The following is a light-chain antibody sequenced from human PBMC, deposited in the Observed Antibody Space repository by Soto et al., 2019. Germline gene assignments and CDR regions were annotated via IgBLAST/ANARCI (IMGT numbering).Light chain of an antibody. J-gene: IGKJ4*01. V-gene: IGKV1-9*01. Sequence: IHLTQSPALLSASVVNRFTITFRASQGISQYVAWYQQKPGKAPKLLIYAASTLYGGVPSRFSGSGSGTDFALTITSLQAEDFATYYCQQLRMYPSTFGGGTKWIS. CDR3: QQLRMYPST. CDR1: QGISQY. CDR2: AAS.